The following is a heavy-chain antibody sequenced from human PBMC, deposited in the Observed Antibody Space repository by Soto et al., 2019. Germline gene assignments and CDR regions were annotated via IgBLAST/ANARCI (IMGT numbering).Heavy chain of an antibody. Sequence: VSGGSISSNINYWGWIRQPPGKGLEWIGSIYYSGSTYYNPSLKSRVTISVDTSKNQFSLKLSSVTAADTAVYYCARLKGYYYDSSGYLEGPYDVFDIWGQETMVTVSS. D-gene: IGHD3-22*01. J-gene: IGHJ3*02. CDR2: IYYSGST. CDR1: GGSISSNINY. V-gene: IGHV4-39*01. CDR3: ARLKGYYYDSSGYLEGPYDVFDI.